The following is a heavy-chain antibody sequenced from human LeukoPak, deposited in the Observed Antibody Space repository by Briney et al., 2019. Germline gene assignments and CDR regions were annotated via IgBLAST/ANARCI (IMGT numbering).Heavy chain of an antibody. CDR2: IYPGDSDT. D-gene: IGHD6-19*01. J-gene: IGHJ4*02. CDR3: ARASIAVAETDY. CDR1: GYSFTSYW. V-gene: IGHV5-51*04. Sequence: GASLQISCKGSGYSFTSYWIGWVRQVPGKGLEWMGIIYPGDSDTRYSPSFQGQVTISADKPISTAYLQWSSLKASDTAMYYCARASIAVAETDYWGQGTLVTVSS.